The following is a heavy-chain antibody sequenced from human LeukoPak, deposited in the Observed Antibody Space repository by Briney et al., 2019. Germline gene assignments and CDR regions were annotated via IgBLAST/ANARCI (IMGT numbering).Heavy chain of an antibody. Sequence: GRSLRLSCAASGFTFSDDAMHWVRQVPGKGLEWVGGSSWNSGTIAYGDSVKGRATISRDNARNSLYLEVNSLRVEDTALYYCAKDMAVGTTPRVYAFDVWGQGSLVTVSS. V-gene: IGHV3-9*01. J-gene: IGHJ3*01. D-gene: IGHD1/OR15-1a*01. CDR2: SSWNSGTI. CDR1: GFTFSDDA. CDR3: AKDMAVGTTPRVYAFDV.